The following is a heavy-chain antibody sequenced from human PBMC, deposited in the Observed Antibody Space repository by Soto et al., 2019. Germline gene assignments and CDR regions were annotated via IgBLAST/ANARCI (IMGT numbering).Heavy chain of an antibody. Sequence: GASVKVSCKASGYTFTSYGISWVRQAPVQGLEWMGWISAYNGNTNYAQKLQGRVTMTTDTSTSTAYMELRSLRSDDTAVYYCARVSGVVGATVRNWFDHWGHRTLVTVSS. CDR1: GYTFTSYG. CDR3: ARVSGVVGATVRNWFDH. V-gene: IGHV1-18*04. D-gene: IGHD1-26*01. CDR2: ISAYNGNT. J-gene: IGHJ5*02.